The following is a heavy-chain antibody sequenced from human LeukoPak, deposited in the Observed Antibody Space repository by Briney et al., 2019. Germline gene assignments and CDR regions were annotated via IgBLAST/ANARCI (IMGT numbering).Heavy chain of an antibody. V-gene: IGHV4-59*01. CDR3: ARGRGMATLPFDS. D-gene: IGHD5-24*01. CDR2: SHYSGDT. Sequence: PSETLSFTCAVYGGSFSGYYWSWIRQSPGKGLEWIGYSHYSGDTKYNPSLKSRLTISMDTSKNHFSLKVSSVTAADTAVYYCARGRGMATLPFDSWGQGTQVIVSS. CDR1: GGSFSGYY. J-gene: IGHJ4*02.